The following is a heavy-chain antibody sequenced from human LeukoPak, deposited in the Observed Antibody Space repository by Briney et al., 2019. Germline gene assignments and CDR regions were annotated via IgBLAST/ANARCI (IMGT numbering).Heavy chain of an antibody. CDR2: IYYSGST. D-gene: IGHD5-24*01. V-gene: IGHV4-59*01. CDR1: GGSISSYY. J-gene: IGHJ4*02. CDR3: ASHSRDGYSLFDY. Sequence: SETLSLTCTVSGGSISSYYWGWIRQPPGKGLEWIGYIYYSGSTNYNPSLKSRVTISVDTSKNQFSLKLSSVTAADTAVYYCASHSRDGYSLFDYWGQGTLVTASS.